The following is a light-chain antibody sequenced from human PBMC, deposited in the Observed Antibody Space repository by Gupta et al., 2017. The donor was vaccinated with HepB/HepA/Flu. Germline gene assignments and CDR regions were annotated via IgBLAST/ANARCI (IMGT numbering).Light chain of an antibody. CDR1: SSDVGGYNY. Sequence: QSALTQPRSVSGSPGQSVTISCSGTSSDVGGYNYVYWYQQHPGKAHKLMIYDVSKRPSGVAGRFSASKSGNTASLTISALAADEAADYYYCPDAGSDIYVFGTGTEVTVL. V-gene: IGLV2-11*01. J-gene: IGLJ1*01. CDR3: CPDAGSDIYV. CDR2: DVS.